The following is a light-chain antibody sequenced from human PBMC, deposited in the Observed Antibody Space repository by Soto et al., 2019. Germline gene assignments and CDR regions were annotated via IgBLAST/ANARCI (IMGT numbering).Light chain of an antibody. V-gene: IGKV3-20*01. J-gene: IGKJ1*01. CDR3: QQYGSSPGT. Sequence: PGERATLSCSASQSVRSNYLAWYQQKPGQAPRLLIYGASNRATGTPDRFSGSGAGTDFTLTISRLEPEDFAVYYCQQYGSSPGTFGQGTKV. CDR2: GAS. CDR1: QSVRSNY.